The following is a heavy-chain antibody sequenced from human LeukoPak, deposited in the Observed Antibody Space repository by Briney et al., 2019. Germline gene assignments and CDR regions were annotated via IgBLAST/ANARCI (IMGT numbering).Heavy chain of an antibody. Sequence: SQTLSLTCTVSGGSISSGSYYWSWIRQPAGKGLEWIGRIYTSGSTNYNPSLKSRVTISVDASKNQFSLKLSSVTAADTAVYYCARAAALGLDYWGQGTLVTVSS. J-gene: IGHJ4*02. CDR3: ARAAALGLDY. V-gene: IGHV4-61*02. D-gene: IGHD6-13*01. CDR1: GGSISSGSYY. CDR2: IYTSGST.